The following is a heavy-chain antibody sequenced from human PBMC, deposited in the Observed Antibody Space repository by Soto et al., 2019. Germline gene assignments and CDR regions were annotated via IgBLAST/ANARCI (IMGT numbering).Heavy chain of an antibody. CDR2: INAGNGNT. CDR1: GYTFTSYA. Sequence: QVQLVQSGAEVKKPGASVKVSCKASGYTFTSYAMHWVRQAPGQRLEWMGWINAGNGNTKYSQKFQGRVTITRDTSASTDYMELSSLRSEDTAVYYCARDWMTTVTIPPYSMDVWGQGTTVTVSS. J-gene: IGHJ6*02. D-gene: IGHD4-17*01. V-gene: IGHV1-3*01. CDR3: ARDWMTTVTIPPYSMDV.